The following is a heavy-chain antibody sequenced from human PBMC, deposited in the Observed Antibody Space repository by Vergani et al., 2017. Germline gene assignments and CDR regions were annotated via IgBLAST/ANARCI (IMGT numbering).Heavy chain of an antibody. V-gene: IGHV4-34*01. D-gene: IGHD3-16*01. CDR2: INHSGST. CDR3: ARRGGSMAGGMYV. Sequence: QVQLQQWGAGLLKPSETLSLTCAVYGGSFSGYYWSWIRQPPGKGLEWIGEINHSGSTNYNPSLKSRVTISVDTSKTQFSLKLSSVTAADTAVYYCARRGGSMAGGMYVCGKVTTVTVSS. CDR1: GGSFSGYY. J-gene: IGHJ6*04.